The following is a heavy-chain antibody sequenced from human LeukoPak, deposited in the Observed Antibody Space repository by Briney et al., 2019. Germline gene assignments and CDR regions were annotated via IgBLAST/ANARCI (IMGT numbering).Heavy chain of an antibody. V-gene: IGHV3-7*01. Sequence: GGSLRLSCAASGFTFSSYWMSSVRQAPGKGLEWVANIKQDGSEKYYVDSVKGRFTISRDNAKNSLYLQMNSLRAEDTAVYYCARGGDGYNSDYFDYWGQGTLVTVSS. CDR1: GFTFSSYW. D-gene: IGHD5-24*01. CDR3: ARGGDGYNSDYFDY. J-gene: IGHJ4*02. CDR2: IKQDGSEK.